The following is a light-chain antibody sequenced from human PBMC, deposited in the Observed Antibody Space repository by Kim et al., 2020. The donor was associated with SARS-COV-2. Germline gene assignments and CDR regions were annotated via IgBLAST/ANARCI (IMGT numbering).Light chain of an antibody. V-gene: IGKV1-33*01. CDR3: QEHDNPPPYT. CDR1: QDINNY. J-gene: IGKJ2*01. Sequence: DIQMTQSPSSLSASVGDRVTITCQASQDINNYLNWYQQKPGKAPKLLIFDGSTLETGVPSRFSGSRSGTDFTFTISSLQPEDIATYFCQEHDNPPPYTFGQGTKVEI. CDR2: DGS.